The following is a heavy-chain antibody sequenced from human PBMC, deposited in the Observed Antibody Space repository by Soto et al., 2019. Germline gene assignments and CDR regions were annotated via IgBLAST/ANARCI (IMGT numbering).Heavy chain of an antibody. CDR2: IHYSGRT. D-gene: IGHD3-22*01. Sequence: ETLSLTCTVSGGSISSGSYYWGWIRRPPGKGLEWLGSIHYSGRTYDNPSLKSRVTTSVETSKNQFSLKLSSVTAADTAVYFCARLLYDSSGFYSFDYWGQGILVTSPQ. CDR1: GGSISSGSYY. CDR3: ARLLYDSSGFYSFDY. J-gene: IGHJ4*02. V-gene: IGHV4-39*01.